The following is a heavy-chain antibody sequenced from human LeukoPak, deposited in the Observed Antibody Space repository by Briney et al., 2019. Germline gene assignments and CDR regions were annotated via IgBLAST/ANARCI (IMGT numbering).Heavy chain of an antibody. CDR2: IKQDGSDK. V-gene: IGHV3-7*01. Sequence: GGSLRLSCAASGFTLSRFWMSWVRQAPGRGLEWVANIKQDGSDKRYVDSVKGRFTVSRDNSKNTLYLQMNSLRAEDTAVYYCARDRGSGTYYYYGMDVWGQGTTVTVSS. CDR3: ARDRGSGTYYYYGMDV. D-gene: IGHD3-10*01. CDR1: GFTLSRFW. J-gene: IGHJ6*02.